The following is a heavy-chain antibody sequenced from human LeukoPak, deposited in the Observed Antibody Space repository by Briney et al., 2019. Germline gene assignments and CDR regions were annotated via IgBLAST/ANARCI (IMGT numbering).Heavy chain of an antibody. CDR1: GYTFTNYH. CDR3: ARTTSFTASGYDY. CDR2: MNPNNGDS. Sequence: GASVKVSCKASGYTFTNYHINWVRQATGQGLEWMGWMNPNNGDSGYAQKFQGRVTITRDTSISTSYMELRSLRSDDTAVYFCARTTSFTASGYDYWGQGNLVTVSS. J-gene: IGHJ4*02. D-gene: IGHD6-25*01. V-gene: IGHV1-8*03.